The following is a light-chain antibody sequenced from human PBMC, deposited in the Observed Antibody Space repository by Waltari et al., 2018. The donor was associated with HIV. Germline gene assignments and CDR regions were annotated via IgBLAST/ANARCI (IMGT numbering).Light chain of an antibody. CDR2: RNN. CDR3: AAWVDSLSVV. CDR1: SSNIGSNY. J-gene: IGLJ2*01. Sequence: QSVLTQPPSAYGTPGQRVTISCSGSSSNIGSNYVYWYQQLPGTAPKLLNYRNNQRPSGVPDRFSGSKSGTSASLAISGLRSEDEADYYCAAWVDSLSVVFGGGTKLTVL. V-gene: IGLV1-47*01.